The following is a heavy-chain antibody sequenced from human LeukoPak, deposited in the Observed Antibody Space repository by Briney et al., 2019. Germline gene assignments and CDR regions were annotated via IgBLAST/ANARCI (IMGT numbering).Heavy chain of an antibody. J-gene: IGHJ4*02. CDR1: GGSISSSRYY. CDR2: IYYSGST. V-gene: IGHV4-39*07. D-gene: IGHD3-10*01. Sequence: SETLSLTCTVSGGSISSSRYYWGWIRQPPGKGLEWIGSIYYSGSTYYNPSLKSRVTISVDTSKNQFSLKLSSVTAADTAVYYCAGKLNDYWGQGTLVTVSS. CDR3: AGKLNDY.